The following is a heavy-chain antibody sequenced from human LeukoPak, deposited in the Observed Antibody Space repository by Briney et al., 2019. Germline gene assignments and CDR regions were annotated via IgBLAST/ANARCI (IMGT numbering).Heavy chain of an antibody. CDR2: ISGSGGST. Sequence: PGGSLRLSCAASGFTFSSYTMNWVRQAPGKGLEWVSAISGSGGSTYYADSVKGRFTISRDNSKNTLYLQMNSLRAEDTAVYYCAKDRTNGDRNDYWGQGTLVTVSS. CDR1: GFTFSSYT. J-gene: IGHJ4*02. D-gene: IGHD2-21*02. CDR3: AKDRTNGDRNDY. V-gene: IGHV3-23*01.